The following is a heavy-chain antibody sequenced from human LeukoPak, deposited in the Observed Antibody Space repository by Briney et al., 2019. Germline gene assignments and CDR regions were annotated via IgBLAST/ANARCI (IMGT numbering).Heavy chain of an antibody. V-gene: IGHV3-23*01. Sequence: GGSLRLSFAGSGFTFSSYAMSWVRQAPGKGLEWVSAISGSYGSTYYADSVKGRFTISRDNSKNTLYLQMNSLRAEDTAIYYCAKETYIVVVPGALFDYWGQGTLVTVSS. CDR3: AKETYIVVVPGALFDY. CDR2: ISGSYGST. J-gene: IGHJ4*02. D-gene: IGHD2-2*01. CDR1: GFTFSSYA.